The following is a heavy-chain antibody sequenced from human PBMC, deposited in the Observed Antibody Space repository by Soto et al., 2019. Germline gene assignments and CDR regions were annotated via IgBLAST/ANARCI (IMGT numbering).Heavy chain of an antibody. D-gene: IGHD2-15*01. V-gene: IGHV1-8*01. CDR2: MNPNSGNT. J-gene: IGHJ6*02. CDR1: GYTFTSYD. CDR3: ARRGSCSGGSCYTGYYYGMDV. Sequence: ASVKVSCKASGYTFTSYDINWVRQATGQGLEWMGWMNPNSGNTGYAQKFQGRVTMTRNTSISTAYMELSSLRSEDTAVYYCARRGSCSGGSCYTGYYYGMDVWGQGHTVTVSS.